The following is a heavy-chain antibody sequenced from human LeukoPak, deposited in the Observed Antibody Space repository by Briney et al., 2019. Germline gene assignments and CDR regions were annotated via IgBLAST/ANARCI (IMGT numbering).Heavy chain of an antibody. CDR2: FDPEDGKT. V-gene: IGHV1-24*01. J-gene: IGHJ1*01. CDR3: ATQKDLDVEYFQH. D-gene: IGHD1-1*01. CDR1: GDTVTELS. Sequence: GASVKVSCKVSGDTVTELSVHWVRQTPGKGLVWMASFDPEDGKTIYAQEFQGRVTVTDDTSTDTAYMELSSLRSEDTAMYYCATQKDLDVEYFQHWGQGTLVTVSS.